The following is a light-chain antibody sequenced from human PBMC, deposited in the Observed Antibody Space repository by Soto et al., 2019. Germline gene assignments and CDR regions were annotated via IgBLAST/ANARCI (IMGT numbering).Light chain of an antibody. CDR1: QSIDTW. V-gene: IGKV1-5*01. CDR3: QESFFTLGT. J-gene: IGKJ1*01. CDR2: GAS. Sequence: IHMTQSPSTLCASLGYTFTITFRASQSIDTWLAWHQQKPGRAPKLLIFGASNLHIGVPSRFSGSGSGTEFTLTINNLQREDFATYYCQESFFTLGTFGRGTKVDIK.